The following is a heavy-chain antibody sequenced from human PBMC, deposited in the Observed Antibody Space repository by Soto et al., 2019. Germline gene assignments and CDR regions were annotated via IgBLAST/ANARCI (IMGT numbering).Heavy chain of an antibody. V-gene: IGHV4-59*12. CDR3: ARAGEYGSGWHYYYYGLDV. J-gene: IGHJ6*02. Sequence: QVQLQESGPGLLRPSETLSLTCTVSGDSISNYYWSWIRQPPGEGLEWIGYIYHSGSTKYNPSLKRRVTISLDMSKNQVSMNLRSVTTSDTAVYYCARAGEYGSGWHYYYYGLDVWGQGTTVTVSS. CDR2: IYHSGST. CDR1: GDSISNYY. D-gene: IGHD6-19*01.